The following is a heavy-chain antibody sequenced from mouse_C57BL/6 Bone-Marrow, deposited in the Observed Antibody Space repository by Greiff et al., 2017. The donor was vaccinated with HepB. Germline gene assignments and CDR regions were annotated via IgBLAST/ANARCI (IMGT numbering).Heavy chain of an antibody. Sequence: VQLQQPGAELVMPGASVKLSCKASGYTFTSYWMHWVKQRPGQGLEWIGEIDPSDSYTNYNQKFKGKSTLTVDKSSSTAYMQLSSLTSEDSAVYYCARRGSTGYFDYWGQGTTRTVSS. CDR1: GYTFTSYW. D-gene: IGHD1-1*02. CDR2: IDPSDSYT. CDR3: ARRGSTGYFDY. J-gene: IGHJ2*01. V-gene: IGHV1-69*01.